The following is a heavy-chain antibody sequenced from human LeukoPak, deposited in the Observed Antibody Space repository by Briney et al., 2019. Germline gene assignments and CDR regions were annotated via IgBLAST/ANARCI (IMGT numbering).Heavy chain of an antibody. CDR3: ARHRGYSYGHEYFQH. D-gene: IGHD5-18*01. Sequence: SETLSVTCTVYGGSISSYSWSWIRQPPGKGLEWIGYIYYSGSANYNPSLKSRVTISVDTSKNQFSLKLSSVTAADTAVYYCARHRGYSYGHEYFQHWGQGTLVTVSS. CDR2: IYYSGSA. CDR1: GGSISSYS. J-gene: IGHJ1*01. V-gene: IGHV4-59*08.